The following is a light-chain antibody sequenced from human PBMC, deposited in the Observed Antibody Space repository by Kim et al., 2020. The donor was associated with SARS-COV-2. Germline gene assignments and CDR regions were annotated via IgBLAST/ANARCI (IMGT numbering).Light chain of an antibody. V-gene: IGKV1-39*01. Sequence: DIQMTQSPSSLSASVGDRVTITCRASQSISSYLNWYQQKPGKAPKLLIYAASSLQSGVPSRFSGSGSGPDFTLTISSLQPEDFATYYCPQSYSTPLTFGGGTKVEI. CDR1: QSISSY. CDR2: AAS. CDR3: PQSYSTPLT. J-gene: IGKJ4*01.